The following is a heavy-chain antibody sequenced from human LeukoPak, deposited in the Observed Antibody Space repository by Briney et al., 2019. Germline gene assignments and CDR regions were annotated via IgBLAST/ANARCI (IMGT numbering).Heavy chain of an antibody. CDR2: IYYSGST. CDR1: GGSISSSSYY. Sequence: SETLSLTCTVSGGSISSSSYYWGWIRQPPGKGLEWIGSIYYSGSTYYNSSLKSRVTIAVDTSKNQIALKLSSVTAADTAVYYCARTPYDDSSGYYYVGHAFDIWGQGTMVTVSS. J-gene: IGHJ3*02. D-gene: IGHD3-22*01. CDR3: ARTPYDDSSGYYYVGHAFDI. V-gene: IGHV4-39*01.